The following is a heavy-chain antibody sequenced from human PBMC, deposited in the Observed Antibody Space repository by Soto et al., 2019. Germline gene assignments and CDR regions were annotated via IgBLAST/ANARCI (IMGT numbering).Heavy chain of an antibody. Sequence: PSETLSLTCAVYGGSFSGYYWSWIRQPPGKGLEWIGEINHSGSTNYNPSLKSRVTISVDTSKNQFSLKLSSVTAADTAVYYCARARPRYYYDSSGYYFYWGQGTLVTVSS. CDR2: INHSGST. CDR3: ARARPRYYYDSSGYYFY. CDR1: GGSFSGYY. D-gene: IGHD3-22*01. V-gene: IGHV4-34*01. J-gene: IGHJ4*02.